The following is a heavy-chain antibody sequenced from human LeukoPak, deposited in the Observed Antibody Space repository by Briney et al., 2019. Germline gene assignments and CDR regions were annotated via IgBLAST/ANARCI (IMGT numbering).Heavy chain of an antibody. D-gene: IGHD7-27*01. J-gene: IGHJ4*02. CDR2: IRYDGSNK. CDR1: GFTFSSYG. V-gene: IGHV3-30*02. CDR3: VRDGSSWGNFDY. Sequence: GGSLRLSCAASGFTFSSYGMHWVRQAPGKGLEWVAFIRYDGSNKYYADSVKGRFTISRDNSKNTLYLQMNSLRAEDTAVYYCVRDGSSWGNFDYWGQGTLVSVSS.